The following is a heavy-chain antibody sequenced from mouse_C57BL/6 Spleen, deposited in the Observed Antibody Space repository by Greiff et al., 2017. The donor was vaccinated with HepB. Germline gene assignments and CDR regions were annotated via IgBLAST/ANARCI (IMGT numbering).Heavy chain of an antibody. CDR3: ASQNWDYFDY. D-gene: IGHD4-1*01. CDR2: ISSGGSYT. Sequence: EVQVVESGGDLVKPGGSLKLSCAASGFTFSSYGMSWVRQTPDKRLEWVATISSGGSYTYYPDSVKGRFTISRDNAKNTLYLQMSSLKSEDTAMYYCASQNWDYFDYWGQGTTLTVSS. CDR1: GFTFSSYG. J-gene: IGHJ2*01. V-gene: IGHV5-6*01.